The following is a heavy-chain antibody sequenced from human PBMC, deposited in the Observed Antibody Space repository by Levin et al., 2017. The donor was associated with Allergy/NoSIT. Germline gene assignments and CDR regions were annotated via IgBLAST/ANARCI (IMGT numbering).Heavy chain of an antibody. J-gene: IGHJ6*02. CDR3: ARGRGSSRSYGMDV. CDR1: GYTFTSYD. D-gene: IGHD6-6*01. Sequence: ASVKVSCKASGYTFTSYDINWVRQATGQGLEWMGWMNPNSGNTGYAQKFQGRVTMTRNTSISTAYMELSSLRSEDTAVYYCARGRGSSRSYGMDVWGQGTTVTVSS. CDR2: MNPNSGNT. V-gene: IGHV1-8*01.